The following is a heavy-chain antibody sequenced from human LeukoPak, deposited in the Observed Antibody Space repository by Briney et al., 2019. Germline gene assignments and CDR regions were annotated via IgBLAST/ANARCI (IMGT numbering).Heavy chain of an antibody. CDR3: AREPLYGGKPVGYFDH. V-gene: IGHV3-48*03. CDR1: GFTFSTYG. CDR2: INSSGRTI. D-gene: IGHD4-23*01. J-gene: IGHJ4*02. Sequence: PGGSPRLSCAASGFTFSTYGVHWVRQAPGKGLEWVSYINSSGRTIYADSVKGRFTIPRDNGKSSLYLQMNSLSAEDTAVYYCAREPLYGGKPVGYFDHWGQGTLVTVSS.